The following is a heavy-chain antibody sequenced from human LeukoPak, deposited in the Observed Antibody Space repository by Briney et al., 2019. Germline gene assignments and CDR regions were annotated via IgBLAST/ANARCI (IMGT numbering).Heavy chain of an antibody. J-gene: IGHJ6*02. CDR1: GYTFTSYY. D-gene: IGHD3-3*01. CDR2: INPSGGST. CDR3: AREPTYYDFWSGYYRNYYYYGMDV. Sequence: ASVKVSCKASGYTFTSYYMHWVRQAPGQGLEWMGIINPSGGSTSYAQKFQGRVTMTRDTSTSTVYMELSSLRSEDTAVYYCAREPTYYDFWSGYYRNYYYYGMDVRGQGTTVTVSS. V-gene: IGHV1-46*01.